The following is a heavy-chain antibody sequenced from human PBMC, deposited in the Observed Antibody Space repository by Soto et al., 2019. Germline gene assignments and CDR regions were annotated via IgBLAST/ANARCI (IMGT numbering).Heavy chain of an antibody. CDR1: GGSISNNRW. J-gene: IGHJ5*02. CDR2: IHDRGST. Sequence: QVKLQESGQGREKPSGTLSLTCAVSGGSISNNRWWTWVRQAPGKGLEWIGAIHDRGSTNYNLSLKSRATVSIDMSKNQFSLEIKALTAADTAVYYCAGQWAAGYGAFDPWGQGTLVTVSS. V-gene: IGHV4-4*02. D-gene: IGHD3-9*01. CDR3: AGQWAAGYGAFDP.